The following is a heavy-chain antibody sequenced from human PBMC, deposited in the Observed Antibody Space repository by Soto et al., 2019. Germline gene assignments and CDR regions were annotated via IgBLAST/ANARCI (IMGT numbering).Heavy chain of an antibody. CDR3: ARTVGAASYFDF. CDR1: GDSMSKYY. V-gene: IGHV4-4*07. CDR2: IYTSGST. Sequence: SETLSLTCTVSGDSMSKYYWSWIRQPAGKGLEWIGRIYTSGSTNYNPSLKSRVNMSIDTSNNHFSLNLKSVTAADAAVYYCARTVGAASYFDFWGQGAMVTVYS. D-gene: IGHD1-26*01. J-gene: IGHJ4*02.